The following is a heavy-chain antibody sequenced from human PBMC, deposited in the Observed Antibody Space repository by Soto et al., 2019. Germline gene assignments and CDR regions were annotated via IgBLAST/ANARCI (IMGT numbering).Heavy chain of an antibody. CDR3: ARERTLFGFDY. CDR1: GFTFSSYA. V-gene: IGHV3-30-3*01. D-gene: IGHD3-16*01. CDR2: ISYDGSNK. J-gene: IGHJ4*02. Sequence: GGSLRLSCAASGFTFSSYAMHWVRQAPGKGLEWVAVISYDGSNKYYAESVKGRFTISRDNSKNTLYLQMKSLRAEDTAVYYCARERTLFGFDYWGQGTMVTVYS.